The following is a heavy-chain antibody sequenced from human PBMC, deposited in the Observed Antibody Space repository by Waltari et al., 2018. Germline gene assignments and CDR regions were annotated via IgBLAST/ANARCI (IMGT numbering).Heavy chain of an antibody. CDR2: TYYRSQWRN. CDR1: GDSLFTTSVA. CDR3: ARGKFTAFDI. V-gene: IGHV6-1*01. J-gene: IGHJ3*02. Sequence: QVQLQQSGPGLVKPPQTLSPTCSVFGDSLFTTSVAWNWIRHPPSRGLEWLGRTYYRSQWRNDYALSVKGRITVNPDTSKNHFSLQLDSVTPDDTAVYYCARGKFTAFDIWGQGTMVTVSS.